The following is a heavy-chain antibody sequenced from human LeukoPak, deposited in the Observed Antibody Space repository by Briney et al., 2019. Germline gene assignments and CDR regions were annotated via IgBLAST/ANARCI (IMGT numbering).Heavy chain of an antibody. CDR3: ARGLTLYSSSGADY. D-gene: IGHD6-13*01. CDR1: GFTFSSYA. V-gene: IGHV3-64*01. J-gene: IGHJ4*02. CDR2: ISSNGGST. Sequence: GGSLRLSCAASGFTFSSYAMHWVRQAPGKGLEYVSAISSNGGSTYYANSVKGRFTISRDNSKNTLYLQMGSLRAEDMAVYYCARGLTLYSSSGADYWGQGTLVTVSS.